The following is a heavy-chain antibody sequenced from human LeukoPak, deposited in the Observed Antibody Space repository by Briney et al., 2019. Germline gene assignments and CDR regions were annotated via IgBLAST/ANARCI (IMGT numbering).Heavy chain of an antibody. D-gene: IGHD3-22*01. Sequence: SVKVSCKASGGTFSSYAISWVRQAPGQGLEWMGRIIPILGIANYAQKFQGRVTITADKSTSTAYMELSSLRSEDTAVYYCARDNYYDSSGYQNWGQGTLVTVSS. CDR2: IIPILGIA. CDR1: GGTFSSYA. V-gene: IGHV1-69*04. J-gene: IGHJ4*02. CDR3: ARDNYYDSSGYQN.